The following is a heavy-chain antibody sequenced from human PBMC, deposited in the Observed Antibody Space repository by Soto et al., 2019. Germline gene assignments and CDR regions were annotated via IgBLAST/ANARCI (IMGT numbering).Heavy chain of an antibody. Sequence: ASETLSLTCTVSGGSIRDTIYYWGWIRQPPGKGLEWIGSIHYSGSTHYNPSLKSRVTISVDPSKSQFSLNLTSVTPADTSVYYCARHMRAVADPLAYWGQGTVVTVSS. CDR1: GGSIRDTIYY. CDR2: IHYSGST. CDR3: ARHMRAVADPLAY. J-gene: IGHJ4*02. D-gene: IGHD6-19*01. V-gene: IGHV4-39*01.